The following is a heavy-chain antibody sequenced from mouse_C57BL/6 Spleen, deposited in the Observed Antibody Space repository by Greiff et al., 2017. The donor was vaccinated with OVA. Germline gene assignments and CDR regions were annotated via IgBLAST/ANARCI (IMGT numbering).Heavy chain of an antibody. CDR1: GYAFSSYW. Sequence: QVQLKQSGAELVKPGASVKISCKASGYAFSSYWMNWVKQRPGKGLEWIGQIYPGDGDTNYNGKFKGKATLTADKSSSTAYMQLSSLTSEDSAVYFCARRNTTVRDYAMDYWGQGTSVTVSS. CDR3: ARRNTTVRDYAMDY. D-gene: IGHD1-1*01. V-gene: IGHV1-80*01. CDR2: IYPGDGDT. J-gene: IGHJ4*01.